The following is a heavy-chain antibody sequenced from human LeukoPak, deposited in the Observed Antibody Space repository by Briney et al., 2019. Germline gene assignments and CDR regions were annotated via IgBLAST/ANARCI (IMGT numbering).Heavy chain of an antibody. CDR1: GGSFSGYY. D-gene: IGHD3-22*01. Sequence: PSETLSLTCAVYGGSFSGYYWSWIRQPPGKGLEWIGEINHSGSTNYNPSLKSRVPISVDTSKHQFALKLSSVTAADTAVYYCARPSSGYLRSFDSWGQGTLVTVSS. J-gene: IGHJ4*02. CDR3: ARPSSGYLRSFDS. CDR2: INHSGST. V-gene: IGHV4-34*01.